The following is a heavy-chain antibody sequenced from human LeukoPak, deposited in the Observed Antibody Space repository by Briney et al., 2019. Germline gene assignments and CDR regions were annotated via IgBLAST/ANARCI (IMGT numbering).Heavy chain of an antibody. J-gene: IGHJ4*02. D-gene: IGHD2-21*02. V-gene: IGHV5-51*01. CDR3: ARRNYCGGDCYYFDY. CDR1: GYSFTSYW. CDR2: IYPGDSET. Sequence: KAGESLKISCKGSGYSFTSYWIGWVRQMPGKGLEWMGIIYPGDSETRYSTSFQGQVTISADKSISTAYLQWSSLKASDTAMYYCARRNYCGGDCYYFDYWGQGTLVTVSS.